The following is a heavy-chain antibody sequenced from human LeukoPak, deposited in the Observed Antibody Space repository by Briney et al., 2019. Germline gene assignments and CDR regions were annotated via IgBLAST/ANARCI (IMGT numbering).Heavy chain of an antibody. V-gene: IGHV4-59*08. Sequence: PSETLSLTCTVSGGSISSHYWSWIRQPPGKGLEWIGFMYYSGSTNYNPSFKSRVTISVDTSKNRFSLKLTSVTAADTAVYYCARGGGGIDYWGQGTLVTVSS. J-gene: IGHJ4*02. D-gene: IGHD3-16*01. CDR1: GGSISSHY. CDR3: ARGGGGIDY. CDR2: MYYSGST.